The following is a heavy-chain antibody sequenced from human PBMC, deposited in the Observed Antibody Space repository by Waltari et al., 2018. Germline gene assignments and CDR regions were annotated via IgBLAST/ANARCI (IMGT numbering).Heavy chain of an antibody. V-gene: IGHV4-31*03. CDR1: GGPISSGGYY. CDR2: IYYSGST. D-gene: IGHD3-22*01. Sequence: QVQLQESGPGLVKPSQTLSLTCTVSGGPISSGGYYWSWIRQHPGKGLEWIGYIYYSGSTYYNPSLKSRVTISVDTSKNQFSLKLSSVTAADTAVYYCARSITMIPWFDPWGQGTLVTVSS. CDR3: ARSITMIPWFDP. J-gene: IGHJ5*02.